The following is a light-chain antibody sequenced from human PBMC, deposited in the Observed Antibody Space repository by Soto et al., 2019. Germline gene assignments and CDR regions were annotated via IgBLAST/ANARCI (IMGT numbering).Light chain of an antibody. CDR2: WAS. J-gene: IGKJ5*01. Sequence: DIVMTQYPESLVVSLGERATINCKSSQSVLYSSNNKNYLNWYQQKPGQPPKLLIYWASIRESEVPERFSGSGSGTDFTHTISCVQAEDVAVYYCQQYYDSPLTFGQGTRLEIK. CDR3: QQYYDSPLT. CDR1: QSVLYSSNNKNY. V-gene: IGKV4-1*01.